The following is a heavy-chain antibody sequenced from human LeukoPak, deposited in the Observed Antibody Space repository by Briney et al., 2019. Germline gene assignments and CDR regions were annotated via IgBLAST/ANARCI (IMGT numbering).Heavy chain of an antibody. CDR2: IIPIFGTA. D-gene: IGHD3-3*01. CDR1: GGTFSSYA. Sequence: GASVKVSCKASGGTFSSYAISWVRQAPGQGLEWMGGIIPIFGTANYAQKFQDRVTMTTETSTTTAYMELRSLRADDTAVYYCARVSSDFWSGYLNFDYWGQGTLVTVSS. J-gene: IGHJ4*02. V-gene: IGHV1-69*05. CDR3: ARVSSDFWSGYLNFDY.